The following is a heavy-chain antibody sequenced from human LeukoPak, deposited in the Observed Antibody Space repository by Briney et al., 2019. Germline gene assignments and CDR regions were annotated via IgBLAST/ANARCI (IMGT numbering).Heavy chain of an antibody. Sequence: GESLKISCKGSGYSFTSYWIGWVRQMPGKGLEWMGIIYPGDPDSRYSPSFQGQVTISADKSISTAYLQWSSLKASDTAMYYCASYSSGWYSGWDYWGQGTLVTVSP. CDR1: GYSFTSYW. J-gene: IGHJ4*02. CDR3: ASYSSGWYSGWDY. V-gene: IGHV5-51*03. D-gene: IGHD6-19*01. CDR2: IYPGDPDS.